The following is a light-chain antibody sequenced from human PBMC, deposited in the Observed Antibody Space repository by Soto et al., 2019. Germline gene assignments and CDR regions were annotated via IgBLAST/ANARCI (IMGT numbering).Light chain of an antibody. V-gene: IGKV3-20*01. Sequence: EIVLTQSPGTLSLSPGERATLSCRASQSISSSYLAWYQQKPGQAPRLLIYAASSRDTGIPDRFSGSGSGTDFTLTISRLEPEDFAVYYCQQHGSSSYTFGQGTQLEIK. CDR3: QQHGSSSYT. CDR2: AAS. J-gene: IGKJ2*01. CDR1: QSISSSY.